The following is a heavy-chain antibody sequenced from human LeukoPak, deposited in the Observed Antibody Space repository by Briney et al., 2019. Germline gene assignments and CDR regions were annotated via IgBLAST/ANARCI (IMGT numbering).Heavy chain of an antibody. CDR1: GGSISSSSYY. D-gene: IGHD3-10*01. V-gene: IGHV4-39*07. CDR3: ARGPLLWFGN. Sequence: SETLSLTCTVSGGSISSSSYYWGWIRQPPGKGLEWIGSIYYSGSTYYNPSLKSRVTISVDTSKNQLSLKLSSVTAADTAVYYCARGPLLWFGNGGQGTLVTVSS. CDR2: IYYSGST. J-gene: IGHJ4*02.